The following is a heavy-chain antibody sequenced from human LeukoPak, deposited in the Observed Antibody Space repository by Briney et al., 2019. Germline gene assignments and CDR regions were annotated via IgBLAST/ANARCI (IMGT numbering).Heavy chain of an antibody. Sequence: PGRSLRLSCAASGFTFSSYAMHWVRQAPGKGLEWVAVISYDGSNKYYADSVKGRFTISRDNSKNTLYLQMNSLRAEDTAVYYCARDVAYGGNSVPYWGQGTLVTVSS. V-gene: IGHV3-30-3*01. J-gene: IGHJ4*02. CDR1: GFTFSSYA. D-gene: IGHD2-21*02. CDR2: ISYDGSNK. CDR3: ARDVAYGGNSVPY.